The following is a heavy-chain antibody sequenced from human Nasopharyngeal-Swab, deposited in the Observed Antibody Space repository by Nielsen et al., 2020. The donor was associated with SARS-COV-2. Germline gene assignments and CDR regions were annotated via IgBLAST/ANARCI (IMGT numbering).Heavy chain of an antibody. Sequence: GGSLRLSCAASGFTFSFYEMNWVRQAPGKGLEWVAFISGGGDTIFYAGSVKGRFTISRDDAKNSLYLQLNTLRVEDTAVYYCVRELDYSDSWGQGTLVTVSS. CDR2: ISGGGDTI. V-gene: IGHV3-48*03. J-gene: IGHJ4*02. D-gene: IGHD1-1*01. CDR3: VRELDYSDS. CDR1: GFTFSFYE.